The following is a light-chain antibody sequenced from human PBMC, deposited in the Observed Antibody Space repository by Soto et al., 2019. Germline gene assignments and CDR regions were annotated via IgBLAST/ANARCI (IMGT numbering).Light chain of an antibody. Sequence: DVQLTQSPSSLSASIGDTVTISCRSSQSITTSVNWYQQKSGRPPALLIYGASALQIGVPHRFSASGSGTDFTLTIPGLQHEDFATYYCQQSYSLPRTLGQGTKVDIK. CDR1: QSITTS. J-gene: IGKJ1*01. V-gene: IGKV1-39*01. CDR2: GAS. CDR3: QQSYSLPRT.